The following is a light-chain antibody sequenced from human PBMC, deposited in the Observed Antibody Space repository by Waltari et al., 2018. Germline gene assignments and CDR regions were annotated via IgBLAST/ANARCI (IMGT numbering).Light chain of an antibody. V-gene: IGKV1-27*01. CDR3: QNYHSAPRS. J-gene: IGKJ1*01. Sequence: DIQMTQSPSSLSASVGDSVRISSRASLGISHHLAWYQQKPGKVPKLLIYGASTLQSGVPSRFSGSGYETDFALSISGLQPEDFATYYCQNYHSAPRSFGQGTQVELK. CDR1: LGISHH. CDR2: GAS.